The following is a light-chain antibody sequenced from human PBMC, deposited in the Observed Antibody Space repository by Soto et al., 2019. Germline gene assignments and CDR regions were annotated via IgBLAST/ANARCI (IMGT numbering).Light chain of an antibody. Sequence: EIVFTQSPGTLSLSPGERATLSCRASRSVSSYLAWYQQKPGQAPRLLIYGASTRATGIPARFSGSGSGTDFTLTINSLQPEDVATYYCQKYKSAHYTFGTGTKVDIK. J-gene: IGKJ3*01. CDR2: GAS. V-gene: IGKV3-15*01. CDR3: QKYKSAHYT. CDR1: RSVSSY.